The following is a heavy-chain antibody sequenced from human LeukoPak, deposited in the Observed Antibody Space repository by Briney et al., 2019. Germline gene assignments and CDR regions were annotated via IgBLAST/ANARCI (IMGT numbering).Heavy chain of an antibody. V-gene: IGHV4-4*07. D-gene: IGHD3-10*01. CDR3: ARGTGYYYGSGTYLYYFDY. CDR1: GGSINSYY. Sequence: PSETLSLTCTVSGGSINSYYWSWIRQPAGKGLEWIGRIYTSGSTNYNPSLKSRVTMSVDTSKNHFSLKLSSVTAADTAVYYCARGTGYYYGSGTYLYYFDYWGQGTLVTVSS. J-gene: IGHJ4*02. CDR2: IYTSGST.